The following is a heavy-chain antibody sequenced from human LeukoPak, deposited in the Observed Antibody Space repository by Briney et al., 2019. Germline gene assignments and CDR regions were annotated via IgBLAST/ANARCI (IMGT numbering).Heavy chain of an antibody. Sequence: PSETLSLTCTVSGGSISSHYWSWIRQPPGKGLEWIGYIYYSGSTNYNPSLKSRVTISVDTSKNQFSLKLSSVTAADTAVYYCARAITYSNYSPYYYYYYMDVWGKGTTVTVSS. CDR2: IYYSGST. J-gene: IGHJ6*03. V-gene: IGHV4-59*11. CDR1: GGSISSHY. CDR3: ARAITYSNYSPYYYYYYMDV. D-gene: IGHD4-11*01.